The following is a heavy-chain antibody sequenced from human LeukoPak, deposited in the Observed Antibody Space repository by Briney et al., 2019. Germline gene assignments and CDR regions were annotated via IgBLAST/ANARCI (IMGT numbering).Heavy chain of an antibody. Sequence: KPSETLSLTCTVSGCSISSSSYYWGWIRQSPGKGLGGIGIIYYSGSTYYNPSLKSRLTISVDTSKNQFSLKLSSVAATDTAVYYCARRGYCSSTSCYEYWFDPWGQGTLVTVSS. V-gene: IGHV4-39*01. D-gene: IGHD2-2*01. J-gene: IGHJ5*02. CDR3: ARRGYCSSTSCYEYWFDP. CDR1: GCSISSSSYY. CDR2: IYYSGST.